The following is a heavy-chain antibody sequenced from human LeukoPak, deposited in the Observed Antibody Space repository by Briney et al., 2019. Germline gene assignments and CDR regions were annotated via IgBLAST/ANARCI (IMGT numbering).Heavy chain of an antibody. D-gene: IGHD3-22*01. V-gene: IGHV3-11*01. Sequence: GGSLRLSCAASGFTFSSYAMCWIRQASGKGREWVSYVSSSGGTISYADSVKGRFSISRDNAKKSLYLQMNSLRAEDTAVYYCARGPVSSSGFFDYWGQGTLVTVSS. CDR1: GFTFSSYA. CDR2: VSSSGGTI. J-gene: IGHJ4*02. CDR3: ARGPVSSSGFFDY.